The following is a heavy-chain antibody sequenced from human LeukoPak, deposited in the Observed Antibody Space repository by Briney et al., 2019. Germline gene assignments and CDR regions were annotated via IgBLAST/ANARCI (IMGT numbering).Heavy chain of an antibody. D-gene: IGHD5-18*01. J-gene: IGHJ4*02. Sequence: SETLSLTCTVSGGSISSGGYYWSWIRQHPGKGLEWIGYIYYSGSTYYNPSLKSRVTISVDTSKNQFSLKLSSVTAADTAVYYCARRSTAKVTYYFDYWGQGTLVTVSS. CDR2: IYYSGST. CDR3: ARRSTAKVTYYFDY. CDR1: GGSISSGGYY. V-gene: IGHV4-31*03.